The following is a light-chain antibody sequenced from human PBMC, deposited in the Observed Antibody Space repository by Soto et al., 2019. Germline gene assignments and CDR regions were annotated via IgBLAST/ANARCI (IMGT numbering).Light chain of an antibody. CDR3: QQYDTSPRT. J-gene: IGKJ1*01. Sequence: DIQMTQSPSTLSASVGDRVVITCRASQNINKWLAWYQQKPGKAPKFLIYDASTLETGVPSRFSGSGSGTEFTRTISSLQPDDFATFYCQQYDTSPRTFGQGTKVDIK. V-gene: IGKV1-5*01. CDR2: DAS. CDR1: QNINKW.